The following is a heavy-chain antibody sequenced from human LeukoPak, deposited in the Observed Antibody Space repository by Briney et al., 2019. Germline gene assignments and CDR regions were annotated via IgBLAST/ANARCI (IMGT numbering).Heavy chain of an antibody. CDR2: ISYDGSNK. CDR1: GFTFSSYA. D-gene: IGHD4-11*01. V-gene: IGHV3-30*14. Sequence: PGGSLRLSCAASGFTFSSYAMHWVRQAPGKGLEWVAVISYDGSNKYYADSVKGRFTISRDNPKNTLYLQMNSLRAEDTTVYYCASRHDYSNYGHFDYWGQGTLVTVSS. CDR3: ASRHDYSNYGHFDY. J-gene: IGHJ4*02.